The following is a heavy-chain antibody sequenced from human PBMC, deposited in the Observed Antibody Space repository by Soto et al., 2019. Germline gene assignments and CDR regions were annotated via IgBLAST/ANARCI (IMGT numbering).Heavy chain of an antibody. V-gene: IGHV3-21*01. D-gene: IGHD3-10*01. CDR2: ISSSSSYI. J-gene: IGHJ6*02. CDR1: GFTFSSYS. CDR3: ARVYGSGSYYVYYYGMDV. Sequence: GGSLRLSCAASGFTFSSYSMNWVRQAPGKGLEWVSSISSSSSYIYYADSVKGRFTISRDHAKNSLYLQMNSLRAEDTAVYYCARVYGSGSYYVYYYGMDVWGQGTTVTVSS.